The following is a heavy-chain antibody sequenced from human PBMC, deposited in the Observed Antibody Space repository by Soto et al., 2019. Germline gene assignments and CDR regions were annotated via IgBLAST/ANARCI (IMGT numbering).Heavy chain of an antibody. CDR1: GFTFSSYG. CDR2: ISYDGSNK. V-gene: IGHV3-30*18. CDR3: AKDATYYDILTGYEGDYYGMDV. Sequence: QVQLVESGGGVVQPGRSLRLSCAASGFTFSSYGMHWVRQAPGKGLEWVAVISYDGSNKYYADSVKGRFTISRDNSKNTLYLQMNSLRAEDTAVYYCAKDATYYDILTGYEGDYYGMDVWGQGTTVTVSS. D-gene: IGHD3-9*01. J-gene: IGHJ6*02.